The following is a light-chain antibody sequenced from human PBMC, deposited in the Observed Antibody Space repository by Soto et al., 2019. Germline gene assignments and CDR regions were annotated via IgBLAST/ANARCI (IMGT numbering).Light chain of an antibody. CDR2: GAS. V-gene: IGKV3-15*01. J-gene: IGKJ3*01. Sequence: EIVMTQSPATLSVSPGERATLSCRASQSVSSNLAWYQQKPGQAPRLLIYGASTRATGIPARFSGSGSGTEFTLTISSLQSEVFAVYYCQQYNNWPPEITFGPGTKVDIK. CDR1: QSVSSN. CDR3: QQYNNWPPEIT.